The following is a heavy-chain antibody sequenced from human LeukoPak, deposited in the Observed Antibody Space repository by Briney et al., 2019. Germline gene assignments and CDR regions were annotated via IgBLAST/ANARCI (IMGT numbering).Heavy chain of an antibody. CDR1: GGSISSYY. CDR2: IYTSGST. CDR3: ARGPYYYDSSGYPYYYYMDV. V-gene: IGHV4-4*07. D-gene: IGHD3-22*01. J-gene: IGHJ6*03. Sequence: PSETLSLTCTVSGGSISSYYWSWIRQPAGKGLEWIGRIYTSGSTNYNPSLKSRVTMSVDTSKNQFSLKLSSVTAADTAVYYCARGPYYYDSSGYPYYYYMDVWGKGTTVTISS.